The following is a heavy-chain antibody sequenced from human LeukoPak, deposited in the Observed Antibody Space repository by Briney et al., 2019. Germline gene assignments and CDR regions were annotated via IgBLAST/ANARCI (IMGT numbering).Heavy chain of an antibody. D-gene: IGHD3-22*01. Sequence: PGGSLRLSCAASGFTFSSYSLNWVRQAPGKGLEWVSFISSSSITIYYADSVRGRFTISRDNAEKSLYLQMNSLRAEDTALYYCAKGSSGYFVDLWGQGTLVTVSS. CDR2: ISSSSITI. CDR3: AKGSSGYFVDL. CDR1: GFTFSSYS. J-gene: IGHJ5*02. V-gene: IGHV3-48*04.